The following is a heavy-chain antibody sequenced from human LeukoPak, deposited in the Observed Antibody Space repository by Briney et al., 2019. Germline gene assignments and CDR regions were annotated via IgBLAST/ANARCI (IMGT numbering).Heavy chain of an antibody. V-gene: IGHV3-30-3*01. CDR3: ARLHDTSMGGD. J-gene: IGHJ4*02. CDR1: GFTFSIYA. D-gene: IGHD5-18*01. Sequence: GALRLSCAASGFTFSIYATHWVRQAPGKGLEWVAGISYNGTNKYYADSLKGRFTISRDNAKNSLYLQMNSLRDDDTAVYYCARLHDTSMGGDWGQGTLVTVPS. CDR2: ISYNGTNK.